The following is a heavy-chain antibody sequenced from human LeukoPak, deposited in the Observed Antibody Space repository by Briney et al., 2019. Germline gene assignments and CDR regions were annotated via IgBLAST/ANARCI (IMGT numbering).Heavy chain of an antibody. CDR1: GFTFSDYY. J-gene: IGHJ4*02. D-gene: IGHD3-22*01. CDR2: ISSSGSTI. CDR3: ARHYYHGSGHGGY. V-gene: IGHV3-11*01. Sequence: GGSLRLSSAASGFTFSDYYMSWIRQAPGEGLEWLSYISSSGSTIYYADSVKGRFTISRDNAKNSLYLQMNSLRVEDTAVYYCARHYYHGSGHGGYWGQGTLVTVSS.